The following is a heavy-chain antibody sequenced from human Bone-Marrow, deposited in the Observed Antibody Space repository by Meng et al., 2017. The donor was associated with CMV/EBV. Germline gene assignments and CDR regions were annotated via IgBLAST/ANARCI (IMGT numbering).Heavy chain of an antibody. J-gene: IGHJ3*02. CDR1: GGSFSGYY. V-gene: IGHV4-34*01. CDR3: AILGVVVISAFDI. D-gene: IGHD3-22*01. Sequence: SQTLSLTCAVYGGSFSGYYWSWIRQPPGKGLEWIGEINHSGSTNYNPSLKSRVTISVDTSKNQFSLKLSSVTAADTAVYYCAILGVVVISAFDIWGQGTMVTVSS. CDR2: INHSGST.